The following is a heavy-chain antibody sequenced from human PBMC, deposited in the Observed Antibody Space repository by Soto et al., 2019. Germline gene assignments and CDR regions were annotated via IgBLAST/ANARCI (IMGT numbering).Heavy chain of an antibody. Sequence: PGESLKISCKGSGYSFTSYWIGWVRQMPGKGLEWMGIIYPGDSDTRYSPPFQGQVTISADKSISTAYPQWSSLKASDTAMYYCARRPGITYGGSDYWGQGTLVTVSS. CDR3: ARRPGITYGGSDY. CDR1: GYSFTSYW. J-gene: IGHJ4*02. CDR2: IYPGDSDT. D-gene: IGHD1-20*01. V-gene: IGHV5-51*01.